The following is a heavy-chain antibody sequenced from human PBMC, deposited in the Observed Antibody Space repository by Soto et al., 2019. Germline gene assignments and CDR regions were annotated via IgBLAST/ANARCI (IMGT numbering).Heavy chain of an antibody. J-gene: IGHJ5*02. CDR2: ISGSGGST. CDR3: AKDVTPAWNWFDP. D-gene: IGHD2-21*02. V-gene: IGHV3-23*01. Sequence: EVQLLESGGGLVQPGGSLRLSCAASGFTFSSYAMSWVRQATGKGLEWVSAISGSGGSTYYADSVKGRFTITRDNSKNTLYLQMNSLRAEDTAVYYCAKDVTPAWNWFDPWGQGTLVTVSS. CDR1: GFTFSSYA.